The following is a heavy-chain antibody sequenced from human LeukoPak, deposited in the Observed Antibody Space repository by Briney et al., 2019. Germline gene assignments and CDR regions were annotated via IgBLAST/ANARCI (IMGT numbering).Heavy chain of an antibody. Sequence: PGGSLRLSCAASGFTFSSYSMNWVRQAPGEGLEWVSSISSSSSYIYYADSVKGRFTTARDNAKNSLYLQMNSLRTEDTAVYYCALIAVAADDAFDIWGQGTMVTVSS. V-gene: IGHV3-21*01. D-gene: IGHD6-19*01. CDR2: ISSSSSYI. J-gene: IGHJ3*02. CDR3: ALIAVAADDAFDI. CDR1: GFTFSSYS.